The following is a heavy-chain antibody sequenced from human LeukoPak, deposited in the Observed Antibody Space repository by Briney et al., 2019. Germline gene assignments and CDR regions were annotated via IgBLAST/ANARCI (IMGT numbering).Heavy chain of an antibody. J-gene: IGHJ5*02. D-gene: IGHD3-22*01. V-gene: IGHV4-59*01. CDR3: ARVFDDYYDSSADPPLWFDP. CDR1: GGSISSYF. CDR2: VYYSGSP. Sequence: SETLSLTCTVSGGSISSYFWSWIRQPPGVGLEWIGYVYYSGSPNYNPSLKSRVTISVDTSKNQFSLRLRSVTAADTAVYYCARVFDDYYDSSADPPLWFDPWGQGALVTVSS.